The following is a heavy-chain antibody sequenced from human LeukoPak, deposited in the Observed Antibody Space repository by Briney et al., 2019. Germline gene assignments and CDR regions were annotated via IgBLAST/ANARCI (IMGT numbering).Heavy chain of an antibody. J-gene: IGHJ4*02. CDR1: GFTFSDSG. D-gene: IGHD4-23*01. CDR3: AKGGITPDY. V-gene: IGHV3-33*06. CDR2: IWYDGSDK. Sequence: GGSLRLSCAASGFTFSDSGMHWVRQAPGKGLEWVAIIWYDGSDKYYAESVKGRFTISRDNSKNTLYLQMNSLGAEDTAVYYCAKGGITPDYWGQGTLVAVSA.